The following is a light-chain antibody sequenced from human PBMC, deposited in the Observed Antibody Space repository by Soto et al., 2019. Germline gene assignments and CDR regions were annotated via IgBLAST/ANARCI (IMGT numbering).Light chain of an antibody. V-gene: IGLV2-14*01. J-gene: IGLJ2*01. CDR3: SSFTSSTTLV. Sequence: QSALTQPASVSGSPGQSITISCTGTSSDVGGYNYVSWYQQHPGEAPKLMIFEVTNRPSSVSNRFSGSKSGNTASLTISGLQAEDEADYYCSSFTSSTTLVFGGGTQLTVL. CDR2: EVT. CDR1: SSDVGGYNY.